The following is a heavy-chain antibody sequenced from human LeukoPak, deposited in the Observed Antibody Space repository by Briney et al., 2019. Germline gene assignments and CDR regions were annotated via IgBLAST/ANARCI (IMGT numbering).Heavy chain of an antibody. V-gene: IGHV1-46*01. D-gene: IGHD5-18*01. J-gene: IGHJ4*02. CDR3: ARDPSRGYRIDY. CDR2: INPSGGST. CDR1: GYTFTGYY. Sequence: ASVKVSCKASGYTFTGYYMHWVRQAPGQGLEWMGIINPSGGSTSYAQKFQGRVTMTRDTSTSTVYMELSSLRSEDTAVYYCARDPSRGYRIDYWGQGALVTVSS.